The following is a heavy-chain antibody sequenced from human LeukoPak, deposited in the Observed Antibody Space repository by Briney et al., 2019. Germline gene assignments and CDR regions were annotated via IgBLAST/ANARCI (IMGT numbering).Heavy chain of an antibody. J-gene: IGHJ4*02. CDR2: IYYSGST. V-gene: IGHV4-59*08. CDR1: GGYISSYY. CDR3: ARHGASGSYLYYFDY. Sequence: SETLSLTCTVSGGYISSYYWSWIRQTPGKGLGWIAYIYYSGSTNYNPSLKSRVTISVDTSKNQFSLKLSSVTAADTAVYFCARHGASGSYLYYFDYWGQGTLVTVSS. D-gene: IGHD1-26*01.